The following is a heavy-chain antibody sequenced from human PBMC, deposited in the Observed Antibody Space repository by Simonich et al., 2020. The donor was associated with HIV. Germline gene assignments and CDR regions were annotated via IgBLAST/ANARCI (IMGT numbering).Heavy chain of an antibody. D-gene: IGHD2-8*01. CDR2: ISDDGNNK. V-gene: IGHV3-30*07. J-gene: IGHJ4*02. Sequence: QVQLVESGGGVVQPGRSLRVSCAASGLTFSDCVLHGVRQAPGKVLKWVVSISDDGNNKYNADSVKCRFTISRDNSKNTLYLHMNSLRAEDTAVYFCARDFYYCANYVCYTGGVVDYWGQGTLVTVSS. CDR3: ARDFYYCANYVCYTGGVVDY. CDR1: GLTFSDCV.